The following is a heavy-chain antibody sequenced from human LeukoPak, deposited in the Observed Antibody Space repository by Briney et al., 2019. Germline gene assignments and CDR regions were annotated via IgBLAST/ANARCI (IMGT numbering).Heavy chain of an antibody. CDR2: ISGSGGST. V-gene: IGHV3-23*01. CDR3: AKGTRRVGASFDY. CDR1: GFTFSSYA. J-gene: IGHJ4*02. Sequence: RGSLRLSCAASGFTFSSYAMSWVRQAPGKGLEWVSAISGSGGSTYYADSVKGRFTISRDNSKNTLYLQMNSLRAEDTAVYYCAKGTRRVGASFDYWGQGTLVTVSS. D-gene: IGHD1-26*01.